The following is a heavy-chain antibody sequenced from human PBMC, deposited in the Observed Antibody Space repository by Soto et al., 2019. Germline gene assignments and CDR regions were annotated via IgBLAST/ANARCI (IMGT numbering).Heavy chain of an antibody. CDR3: GRIAAAGTEYYYYGMDV. Sequence: PVGSLRLSCAASGFTFDDYAMHWVRQAPGKGLEWVSGISWNSGSIGYADSVKGRFTISRDNAKNSLYLQMNSLRAEDTALYYCGRIAAAGTEYYYYGMDVWGQGTTVTVSS. J-gene: IGHJ6*02. CDR1: GFTFDDYA. CDR2: ISWNSGSI. D-gene: IGHD6-13*01. V-gene: IGHV3-9*01.